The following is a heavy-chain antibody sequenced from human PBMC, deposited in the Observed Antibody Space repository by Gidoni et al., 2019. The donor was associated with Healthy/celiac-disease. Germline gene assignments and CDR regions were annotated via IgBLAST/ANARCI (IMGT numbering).Heavy chain of an antibody. CDR2: ISYDGSNK. CDR1: GFTFSSYG. J-gene: IGHJ4*02. Sequence: GRSLRLSCAASGFTFSSYGMHWVRQAPGKGLEWVAVISYDGSNKYYADTVKGRLTISRDNSKNTLYLQMNSLRAEDTAVYYCAPKPLRSASDWGQGTLVTVSS. CDR3: APKPLRSASD. V-gene: IGHV3-30*03. D-gene: IGHD5-12*01.